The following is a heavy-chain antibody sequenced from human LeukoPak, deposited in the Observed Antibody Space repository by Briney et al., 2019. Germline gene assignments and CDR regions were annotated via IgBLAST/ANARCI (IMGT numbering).Heavy chain of an antibody. CDR3: ARGLGAMAGTPDY. CDR2: IYYSGST. V-gene: IGHV4-39*01. J-gene: IGHJ4*02. Sequence: PSETLSLTCTVSGGSISSSSYYWGWIRQPPGKGLEWIGSIYYSGSTYYNPSLKSRVTISVDTSKNQFSLKLSSVTAADTAVYYCARGLGAMAGTPDYWGQGTLVTVSS. D-gene: IGHD6-19*01. CDR1: GGSISSSSYY.